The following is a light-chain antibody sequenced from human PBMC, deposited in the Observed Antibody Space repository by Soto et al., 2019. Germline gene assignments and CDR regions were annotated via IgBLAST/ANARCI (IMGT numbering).Light chain of an antibody. V-gene: IGKV1-39*01. J-gene: IGKJ3*01. Sequence: DIQMTQSPSSLSASVGDRVTITCRASQSISSYLNWYQQKPGKAHKLLIYAASSLQSGVPSRFSDSGSGTDFTLTISSLQPEDFATYYCQQSYSTFGPGTKVDIK. CDR2: AAS. CDR3: QQSYST. CDR1: QSISSY.